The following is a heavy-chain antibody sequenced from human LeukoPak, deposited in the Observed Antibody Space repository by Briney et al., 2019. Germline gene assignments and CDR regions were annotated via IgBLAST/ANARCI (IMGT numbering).Heavy chain of an antibody. D-gene: IGHD2-2*02. CDR1: GFTFSDYY. J-gene: IGHJ4*02. CDR2: ISSSGSTI. Sequence: PGGSLRLSCAASGFTFSDYYMSWIRQAPGKGLEWVSYISSSGSTIYYADSVKGRFTISRDNAKNSLYLQMNSLRAEDTAVYYCARVLGYCSSTSCYRLDYWGQGTLVTVSS. CDR3: ARVLGYCSSTSCYRLDY. V-gene: IGHV3-11*04.